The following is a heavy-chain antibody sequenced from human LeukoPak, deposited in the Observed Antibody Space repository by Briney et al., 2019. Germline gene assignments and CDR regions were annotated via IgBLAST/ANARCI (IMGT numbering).Heavy chain of an antibody. CDR3: ARDYDVLTAYPPNQLFDP. Sequence: PSETLSLTCTVAGGSVGSYGCSWIRQPAGNGLEWVVRIYTGGRPNYNPSLKSRVTMSVDTPRKQFSRKLTSVTAADTAVYYCARDYDVLTAYPPNQLFDPWGQGTLVTVSS. CDR2: IYTGGRP. CDR1: GGSVGSYG. D-gene: IGHD3-9*01. J-gene: IGHJ5*01. V-gene: IGHV4-4*07.